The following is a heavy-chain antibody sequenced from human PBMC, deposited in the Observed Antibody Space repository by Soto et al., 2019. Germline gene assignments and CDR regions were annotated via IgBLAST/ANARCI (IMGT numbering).Heavy chain of an antibody. J-gene: IGHJ4*02. D-gene: IGHD6-13*01. CDR1: GFMFSSAA. CDR2: ISGTGGTP. CDR3: AVGLAAAGPFDQ. V-gene: IGHV3-23*01. Sequence: EVQLLESGGAFVQPGGSLRLSCAASGFMFSSAAMSWVRQAPGKGLEWVSAISGTGGTPYYADSVKGRFTISRDNSKNSLYLQMNSLRAEDTAIYHWAVGLAAAGPFDQWGQGTLVTVSS.